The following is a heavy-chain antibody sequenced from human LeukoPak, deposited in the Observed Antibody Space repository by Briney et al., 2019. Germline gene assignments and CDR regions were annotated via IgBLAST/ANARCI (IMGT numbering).Heavy chain of an antibody. V-gene: IGHV1-2*02. Sequence: GASVKISCKASGYTFTGYYLHWVRQAPGQGLEWMGWISPNSDDTNYAQKFRGRVNMTRDTSISTAYMELSRLRYDDTAVYYCARGLDLYPGYSYGQNWFDPWGQGTLVTVSS. CDR2: ISPNSDDT. CDR3: ARGLDLYPGYSYGQNWFDP. J-gene: IGHJ5*02. CDR1: GYTFTGYY. D-gene: IGHD5-18*01.